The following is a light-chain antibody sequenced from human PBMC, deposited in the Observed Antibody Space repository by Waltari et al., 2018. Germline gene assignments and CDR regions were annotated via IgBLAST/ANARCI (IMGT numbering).Light chain of an antibody. J-gene: IGKJ1*01. CDR1: QSLLYRDGNTY. Sequence: DVVMTQSPLSLAATLGQPASISCRSSQSLLYRDGNTYLNWFHKRPGQSPRRLIYQVSNRDSGVPNRFSGSGSGTDFTLTISRVEAEDVGIFFCMQGTQWPGTFGQGTKVEIK. V-gene: IGKV2-30*01. CDR2: QVS. CDR3: MQGTQWPGT.